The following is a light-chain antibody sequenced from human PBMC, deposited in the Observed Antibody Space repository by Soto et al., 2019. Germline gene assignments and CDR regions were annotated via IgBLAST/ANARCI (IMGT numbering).Light chain of an antibody. CDR2: EVS. CDR3: SSYVSGNTVV. Sequence: QSALTQPASVSGSPGQSITISCTGTNSDVGAYNSVSWYQQHPGKVPILLIYEVSDRPSGVSNRFSGSKSGNTASLTISGLQAEDEADYYCSSYVSGNTVVFGGGTKITVL. J-gene: IGLJ2*01. CDR1: NSDVGAYNS. V-gene: IGLV2-14*01.